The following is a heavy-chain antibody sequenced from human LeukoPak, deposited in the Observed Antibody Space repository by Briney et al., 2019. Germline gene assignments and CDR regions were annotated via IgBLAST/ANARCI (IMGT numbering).Heavy chain of an antibody. V-gene: IGHV3-7*04. D-gene: IGHD3-10*01. CDR1: GFTFGNYW. Sequence: GGSLRLSCAASGFTFGNYWMTWVRQAPGKGLEWVANIKQDGSEKHYVDSMKGRLTISRENAKNLLYLQMNSLRAEDTAVYYCARDLGWSYSGSDPEGDAFDIWGQGTVVTVSS. CDR2: IKQDGSEK. J-gene: IGHJ3*02. CDR3: ARDLGWSYSGSDPEGDAFDI.